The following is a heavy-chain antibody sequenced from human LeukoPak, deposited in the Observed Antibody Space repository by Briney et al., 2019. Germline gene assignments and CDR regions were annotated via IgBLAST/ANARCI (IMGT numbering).Heavy chain of an antibody. CDR3: ARGVWELLLFDY. D-gene: IGHD1-26*01. J-gene: IGHJ4*02. CDR2: IIPILGIA. CDR1: GGTFSTYS. V-gene: IGHV1-69*02. Sequence: ASVEVSCKASGGTFSTYSITWVRQAPGQGLEWMGRIIPILGIANYAQKFQGRVTITADKSTSTAYMELSSLTSEDTAFYYCARGVWELLLFDYWGQGTLVTVSS.